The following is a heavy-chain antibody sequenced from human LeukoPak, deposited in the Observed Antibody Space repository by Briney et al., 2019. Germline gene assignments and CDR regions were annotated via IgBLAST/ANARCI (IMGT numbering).Heavy chain of an antibody. D-gene: IGHD6-13*01. V-gene: IGHV3-74*01. CDR3: VRDSSSWYFDL. CDR1: GFTFSRYW. Sequence: PGGSLRLSCAASGFTFSRYWIHWVRQAPGEGLVWVSRISSDESSTKCADSVKGRCTISRDNAKNTLHLQLNSLRAEDTAVYYCVRDSSSWYFDLWGRGTLVTVSS. CDR2: ISSDESST. J-gene: IGHJ2*01.